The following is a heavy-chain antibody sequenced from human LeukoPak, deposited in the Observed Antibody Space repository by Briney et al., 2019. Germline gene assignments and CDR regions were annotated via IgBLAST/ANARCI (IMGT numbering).Heavy chain of an antibody. J-gene: IGHJ3*02. CDR1: GFTFSNYG. Sequence: GGSLRLSCATSGFTFSNYGMHWVRQAPGKGLEWVTFIRSDGSNKYYADSVKGRFTISRDNSKNTLYLQMNSLRTEDTAVYYCARGGEGSGTPAAFDIWGQGTMVTVSS. CDR2: IRSDGSNK. D-gene: IGHD3-10*01. V-gene: IGHV3-30*02. CDR3: ARGGEGSGTPAAFDI.